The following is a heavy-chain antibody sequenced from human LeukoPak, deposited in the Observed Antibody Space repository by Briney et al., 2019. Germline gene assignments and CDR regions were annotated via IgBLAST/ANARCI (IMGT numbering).Heavy chain of an antibody. CDR2: ISSSSSCI. CDR3: ARAPVGVGAADY. D-gene: IGHD1-26*01. CDR1: GFTFSSYS. Sequence: PGGSLRLSCAASGFTFSSYSMNWVRQAPGKGLEWVSSISSSSSCIYYADSVKGRFTISRDNAKNSLYLQMNSLRAEDTAVYYCARAPVGVGAADYWGQGTLVTVSS. J-gene: IGHJ4*02. V-gene: IGHV3-21*01.